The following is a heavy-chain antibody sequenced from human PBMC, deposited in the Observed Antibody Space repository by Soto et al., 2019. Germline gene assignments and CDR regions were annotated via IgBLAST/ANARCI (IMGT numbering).Heavy chain of an antibody. J-gene: IGHJ6*02. CDR1: GFSFSVYG. Sequence: GGSLRLSCTASGFSFSVYGITWVRQVPGKGLEWVSSISSRGTYIYYADSVRGRFTISRDNAQNSLFLEMNSLRAEDTAVYYCARRYIESGNYYGMDVWGQGATVTVS. V-gene: IGHV3-21*01. CDR2: ISSRGTYI. D-gene: IGHD3-9*01. CDR3: ARRYIESGNYYGMDV.